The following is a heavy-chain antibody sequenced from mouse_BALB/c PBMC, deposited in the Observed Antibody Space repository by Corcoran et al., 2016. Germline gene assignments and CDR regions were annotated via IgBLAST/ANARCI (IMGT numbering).Heavy chain of an antibody. Sequence: EVQQQQTRPELVKPGASVKMSCKASGYTFPSYVMHWEKQKPGQGLEWIGYINPYNDGTKYNEKFKGKATLTSDKSSSTAYMELSSLTSEDSAVYYCVTGTWFAYWGQGTLVTVSA. D-gene: IGHD4-1*01. J-gene: IGHJ3*01. CDR3: VTGTWFAY. V-gene: IGHV1S136*01. CDR2: INPYNDGT. CDR1: GYTFPSYV.